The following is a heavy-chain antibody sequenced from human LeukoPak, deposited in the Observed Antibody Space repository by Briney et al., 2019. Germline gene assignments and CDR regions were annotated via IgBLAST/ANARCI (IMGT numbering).Heavy chain of an antibody. CDR1: GGTFSSYA. Sequence: SVKVSCKASGGTFSSYAISWVRQAPGQGLEWMGGIITIFGTANYAQKFQGRVTITADESTSTAYMELSSLRSEDTAVYYCARDQYATMVRGVIIGVGDYWGQGTLVTVSS. CDR2: IITIFGTA. CDR3: ARDQYATMVRGVIIGVGDY. D-gene: IGHD3-10*01. V-gene: IGHV1-69*13. J-gene: IGHJ4*02.